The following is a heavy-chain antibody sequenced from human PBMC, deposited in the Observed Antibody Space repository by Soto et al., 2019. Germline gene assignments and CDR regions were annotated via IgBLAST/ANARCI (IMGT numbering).Heavy chain of an antibody. Sequence: SQTLSLTCTVSGGSISSYYWSWIRQPPGKGLEWIGYIYYSGSTNYNPSLKSRVTISVDTSKNQFSLKLSSVTAADTAVYYCAGRYRSCFDYWGQGNLVTVS. J-gene: IGHJ4*02. CDR1: GGSISSYY. CDR3: AGRYRSCFDY. D-gene: IGHD2-2*01. CDR2: IYYSGST. V-gene: IGHV4-59*08.